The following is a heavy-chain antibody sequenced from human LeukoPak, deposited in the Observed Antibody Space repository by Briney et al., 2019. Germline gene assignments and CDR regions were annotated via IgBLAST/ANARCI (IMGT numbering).Heavy chain of an antibody. J-gene: IGHJ4*02. CDR1: GGSISGSSYY. Sequence: SETLSLTCTVSGGSISGSSYYWAWVRQPPGKGLGWVGSGFYSGSAYSNPSLKSRVTISVDTSRNQFSLNLSSVTAADTAVYYCARLRGAMTPVTSDFDYWGQGTLVTVSS. V-gene: IGHV4-39*01. CDR2: GFYSGSA. CDR3: ARLRGAMTPVTSDFDY. D-gene: IGHD4-17*01.